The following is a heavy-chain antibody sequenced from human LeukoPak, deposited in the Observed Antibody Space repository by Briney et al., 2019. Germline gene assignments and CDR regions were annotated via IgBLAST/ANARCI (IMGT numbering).Heavy chain of an antibody. CDR1: GFTFDDYG. Sequence: GSLRLSCAASGFTFDDYGMSWVRQAPGKGLEWVSGINWNGGSTGYADSVKGRFTISRDNAKNSLYLQMNSLRAEDTALYYCARGEDGYNYGAVYFDYWGQGTLVTVSS. CDR3: ARGEDGYNYGAVYFDY. D-gene: IGHD5-24*01. V-gene: IGHV3-20*04. J-gene: IGHJ4*02. CDR2: INWNGGST.